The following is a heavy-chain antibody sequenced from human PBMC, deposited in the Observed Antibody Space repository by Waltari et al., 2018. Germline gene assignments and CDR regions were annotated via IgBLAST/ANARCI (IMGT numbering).Heavy chain of an antibody. Sequence: QMQLVQSGPEVKKPGTSVKVSCKASGFTFTSSAVKWFRQARGQRLEWIGWIVVGSGNTNYAQKFQERVTITRDMSTSTAYMELSSLRSEDTAVYYCAADPTPYCGGDCYFYWGQGTLVTVSS. V-gene: IGHV1-58*01. D-gene: IGHD2-21*01. CDR1: GFTFTSSA. CDR2: IVVGSGNT. CDR3: AADPTPYCGGDCYFY. J-gene: IGHJ4*02.